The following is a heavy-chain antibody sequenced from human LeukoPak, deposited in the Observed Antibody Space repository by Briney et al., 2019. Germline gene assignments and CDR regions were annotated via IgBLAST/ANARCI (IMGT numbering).Heavy chain of an antibody. V-gene: IGHV3-23*01. CDR3: AKDFRYCSSTSCYSY. CDR1: GFTLNNNG. CDR2: IGGSGGDT. Sequence: GGSLRLSCAASGFTLNNNGMNWVRQAPGEGLEWVSTIGGSGGDTHYADSVKGRFTISRDNSKNTLYLQMNSLRAEDTAVYYCAKDFRYCSSTSCYSYWGQGTLVTVSS. D-gene: IGHD2-2*02. J-gene: IGHJ4*02.